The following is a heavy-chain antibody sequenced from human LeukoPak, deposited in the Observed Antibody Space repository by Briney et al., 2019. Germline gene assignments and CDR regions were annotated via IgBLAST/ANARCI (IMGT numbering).Heavy chain of an antibody. CDR3: SLYCSSTSCSDY. Sequence: GGSLRLSCAASRFTFSSYEMNWVRQAPGKGLEWVSYISSSGSTIYYADSVKGRFTISRDNAKNSLYLQMNSLRAEDTAVYYCSLYCSSTSCSDYWGQGTLVTVSS. J-gene: IGHJ4*02. V-gene: IGHV3-48*03. D-gene: IGHD2-2*01. CDR2: ISSSGSTI. CDR1: RFTFSSYE.